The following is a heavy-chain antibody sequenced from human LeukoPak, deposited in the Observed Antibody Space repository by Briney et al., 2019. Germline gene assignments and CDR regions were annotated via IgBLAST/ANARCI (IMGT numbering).Heavy chain of an antibody. V-gene: IGHV1-46*01. CDR1: GYTFTSYY. D-gene: IGHD6-19*01. J-gene: IGHJ6*02. Sequence: ASAKVSCKASGYTFTSYYMHWVRQAPGQGLEWMGIINPSGGSTSYAQRFQGRVTMTRDTSTSTVYMELSSLRSEDTAVYYCARRIAEAVYGMDVWGQGTTVTVSS. CDR2: INPSGGST. CDR3: ARRIAEAVYGMDV.